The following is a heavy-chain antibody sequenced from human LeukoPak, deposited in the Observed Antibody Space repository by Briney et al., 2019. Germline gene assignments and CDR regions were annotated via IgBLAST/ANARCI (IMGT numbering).Heavy chain of an antibody. D-gene: IGHD4-23*01. Sequence: SETLSLTCTVSGGFINGYYWSWIRQPAGRGLEWIGRIYSNVRTNYNPSLKSRVTLSVDTSKSQFSLKLSSVTAADTAVYYCARDVIADDGGSCFESWGQGTLVTVSS. CDR3: ARDVIADDGGSCFES. CDR1: GGFINGYY. CDR2: IYSNVRT. V-gene: IGHV4-4*07. J-gene: IGHJ4*02.